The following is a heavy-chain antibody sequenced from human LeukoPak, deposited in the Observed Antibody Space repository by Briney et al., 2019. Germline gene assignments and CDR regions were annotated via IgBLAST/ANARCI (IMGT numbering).Heavy chain of an antibody. J-gene: IGHJ4*02. D-gene: IGHD6-13*01. CDR2: ISSNGGST. V-gene: IGHV3-64*01. CDR1: GFTFSSYA. CDR3: ATLPYSSSWGDY. Sequence: GGSLRLSCAASGFTFSSYAMHWVRQAPGKGLEYVSAISSNGGSTYYANSVKGRFTISRDNSKNTLYLQMGSLRAEDMAVYCCATLPYSSSWGDYWGQGTLVTVSS.